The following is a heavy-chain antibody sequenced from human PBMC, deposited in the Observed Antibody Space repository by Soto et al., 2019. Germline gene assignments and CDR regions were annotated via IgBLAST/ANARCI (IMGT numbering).Heavy chain of an antibody. CDR2: ISAYNGNT. J-gene: IGHJ4*02. Sequence: QVQLVQSGAEVKKPGASVKVSCKASGYTFTSYGITWVRQAPGQGLEWMEWISAYNGNTNYAQKLQGRVTMTTDTSPRTAYMDLRSLRSDETAVYYCASDPSVWNDGFLGYWGQGTLVTVSS. CDR3: ASDPSVWNDGFLGY. V-gene: IGHV1-18*01. CDR1: GYTFTSYG. D-gene: IGHD1-1*01.